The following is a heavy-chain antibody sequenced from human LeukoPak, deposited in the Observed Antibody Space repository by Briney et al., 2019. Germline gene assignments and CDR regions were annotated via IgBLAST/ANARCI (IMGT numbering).Heavy chain of an antibody. J-gene: IGHJ6*03. Sequence: ASVKVSCKASGYTFTGYYMHWVRQAPGQGLEWMGWINPNSGGTNYAQKIQGRVTMTRDTSISTAYMELSRLRSDDTAVYYCAVSSSWIYYYYYMDVWGKGTTVTVSS. V-gene: IGHV1-2*02. CDR1: GYTFTGYY. CDR3: AVSSSWIYYYYYMDV. CDR2: INPNSGGT. D-gene: IGHD6-13*01.